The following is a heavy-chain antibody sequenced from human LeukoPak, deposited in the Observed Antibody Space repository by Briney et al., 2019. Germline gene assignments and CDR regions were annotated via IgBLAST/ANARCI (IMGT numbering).Heavy chain of an antibody. V-gene: IGHV4-59*01. CDR2: IYYSGST. D-gene: IGHD5-24*01. CDR3: ARGESGGYNSNFDY. J-gene: IGHJ4*02. Sequence: SETLSLTCTVSGGSISSYYWSWIRQPPGKGLEWIGYIYYSGSTNYNPSLKSRVTISVDTSKNQFSLKLSSVTAADAAVYYCARGESGGYNSNFDYWGQGTLVTVSS. CDR1: GGSISSYY.